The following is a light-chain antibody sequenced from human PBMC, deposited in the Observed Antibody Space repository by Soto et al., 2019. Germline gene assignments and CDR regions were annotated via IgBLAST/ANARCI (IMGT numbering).Light chain of an antibody. J-gene: IGKJ2*01. V-gene: IGKV3-20*01. Sequence: ALTQSPGILSSSPGERATLSCRASQSVSSKYLAWYQQKHGQAPRLLIYDASNRATGIPARFSGSVSGTDGTITISRLQAEDGAVYYGQQYDTSPRTFGQGTKVDIK. CDR1: QSVSSKY. CDR2: DAS. CDR3: QQYDTSPRT.